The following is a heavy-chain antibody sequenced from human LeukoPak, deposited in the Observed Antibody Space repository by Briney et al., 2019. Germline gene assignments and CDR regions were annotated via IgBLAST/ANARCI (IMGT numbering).Heavy chain of an antibody. CDR2: IYTSGST. CDR1: GGSISSYS. J-gene: IGHJ4*02. V-gene: IGHV4-61*02. Sequence: SQTLSLSCTASGGSISSYSLCWIRMPPRAGLELEWIIRIYTSGSTNSNPSLKSLVTISVDTTNNQFTLKLSSVTAADAAVYYCARHGYSYGLNYFDYWGQGTLVTVSS. CDR3: ARHGYSYGLNYFDY. D-gene: IGHD5-18*01.